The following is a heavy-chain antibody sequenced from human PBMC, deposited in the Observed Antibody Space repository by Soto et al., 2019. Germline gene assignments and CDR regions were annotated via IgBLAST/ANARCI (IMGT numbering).Heavy chain of an antibody. CDR3: ARDDDYGDNGLDY. Sequence: QVQLVESGGGVVQPGRSLRLSCAASGFSFSSYGMHWVRQAPGKGLEWVAVIVDDGSDKDYTDAVKGRFTISKDKSKNTLYLEMNSLRAEDTAVYYCARDDDYGDNGLDYWGQGTLVTVSS. J-gene: IGHJ4*02. V-gene: IGHV3-33*01. CDR2: IVDDGSDK. CDR1: GFSFSSYG. D-gene: IGHD4-17*01.